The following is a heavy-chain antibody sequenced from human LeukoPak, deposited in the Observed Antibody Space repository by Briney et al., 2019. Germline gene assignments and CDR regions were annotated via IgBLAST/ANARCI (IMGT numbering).Heavy chain of an antibody. CDR3: ARKRCDYYDSSGYYCYFDY. CDR2: ISGSSSYI. J-gene: IGHJ4*02. V-gene: IGHV3-21*01. CDR1: GFTFSSYS. D-gene: IGHD3-22*01. Sequence: GGSLRLSCAASGFTFSSYSMNWVRQAPGKGLEWVSSISGSSSYIYYADSVKGRFTISRDNAKNSLYLQMNSLRAEDTAVYYCARKRCDYYDSSGYYCYFDYWGQGTLVTVSS.